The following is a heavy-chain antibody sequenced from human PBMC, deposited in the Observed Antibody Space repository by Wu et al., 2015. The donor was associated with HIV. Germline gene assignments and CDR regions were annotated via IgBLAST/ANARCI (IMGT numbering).Heavy chain of an antibody. J-gene: IGHJ6*02. V-gene: IGHV1-69*04. CDR1: GGTFSNCA. D-gene: IGHD5-24*01. CDR2: IIPLTGTS. CDR3: ARGSIKEMTTAPYYYYVMDG. Sequence: QVHLVQSGTEVKKPGSSVKVSCRTSGGTFSNCAITWVRQAPGQGLEWMGRIIPLTGTSNFAQNFQGRVTLSADKPTATLYMELSGLRSEDTAVYYCARGSIKEMTTAPYYYYVMDGLGP.